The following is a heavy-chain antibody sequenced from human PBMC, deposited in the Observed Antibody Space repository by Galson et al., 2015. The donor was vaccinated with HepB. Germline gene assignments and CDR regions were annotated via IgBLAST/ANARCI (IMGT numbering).Heavy chain of an antibody. D-gene: IGHD3-22*01. Sequence: SVKVSCKASGFTFTSYAIQWVRQAPGQRLEWMGWINAGNGNTKDAQKFQGRLTITRDTSATTDYMELSSLESEETAVYYCARSKHPVWRYIYDSRNGEGPYYFHYWGQGTLVTVSS. CDR1: GFTFTSYA. V-gene: IGHV1-3*01. J-gene: IGHJ4*02. CDR2: INAGNGNT. CDR3: ARSKHPVWRYIYDSRNGEGPYYFHY.